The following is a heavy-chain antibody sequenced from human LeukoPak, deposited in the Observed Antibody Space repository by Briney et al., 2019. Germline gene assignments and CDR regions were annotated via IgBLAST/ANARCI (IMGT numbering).Heavy chain of an antibody. CDR2: INHGGTT. CDR3: AGEEASQQFDAFDI. D-gene: IGHD3-10*01. Sequence: GSLRLSCAASGFTFSGSLIHWVRQASGKGLEWVGQINHGGTTNYNPSLKSRVTISVDTSKNHVSLNLTSVTAADTAVYYCAGEEASQQFDAFDIWGQGTMVAVSS. V-gene: IGHV4-34*08. CDR1: GFTFSGSL. J-gene: IGHJ3*02.